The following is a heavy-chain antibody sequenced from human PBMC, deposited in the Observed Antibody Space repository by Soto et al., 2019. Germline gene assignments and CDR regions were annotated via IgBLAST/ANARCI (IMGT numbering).Heavy chain of an antibody. D-gene: IGHD2-21*01. Sequence: EVQLVESGGNLVQPGGSPRLSCAASQLTFNTYWMTWVRQVPGKGLEWVATIIPDGSQRYYVDSVKGRFTISRDNVKNSLGLQMNNLRVDDTAVYYCSTGDRYWGQGSLVTVSS. CDR3: STGDRY. CDR2: IIPDGSQR. CDR1: QLTFNTYW. V-gene: IGHV3-7*01. J-gene: IGHJ4*02.